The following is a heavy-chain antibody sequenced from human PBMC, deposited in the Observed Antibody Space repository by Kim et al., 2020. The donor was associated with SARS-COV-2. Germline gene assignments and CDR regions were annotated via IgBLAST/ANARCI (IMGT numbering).Heavy chain of an antibody. D-gene: IGHD6-13*01. J-gene: IGHJ4*02. Sequence: GGSLRLSCAASGFTFDDYTMHWVRQAPGKGLEWVSLISWDGGSTYYADSVKGRFTISRDNSKNSLYLQMNSLRTEDTALYYCAKESSSWERSFDYWGQGTLVTVSS. CDR3: AKESSSWERSFDY. V-gene: IGHV3-43*01. CDR2: ISWDGGST. CDR1: GFTFDDYT.